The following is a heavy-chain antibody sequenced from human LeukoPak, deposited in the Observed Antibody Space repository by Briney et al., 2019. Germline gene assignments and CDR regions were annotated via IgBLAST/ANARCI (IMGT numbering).Heavy chain of an antibody. CDR2: IVADGNNK. Sequence: GGSLRLSCAASGFTFSSEAMHWVRQAPGKGLEWVAAIVADGNNKYYADSVKGRFAISRDNSKNTLYLQMNSLRAEDAAVYYCARGGVWGYYHSSGYDYWGRGTLVTVSS. CDR1: GFTFSSEA. D-gene: IGHD3-22*01. CDR3: ARGGVWGYYHSSGYDY. V-gene: IGHV3-30*09. J-gene: IGHJ4*02.